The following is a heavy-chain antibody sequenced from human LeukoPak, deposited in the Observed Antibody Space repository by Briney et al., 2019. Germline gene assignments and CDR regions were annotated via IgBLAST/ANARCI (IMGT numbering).Heavy chain of an antibody. Sequence: SETLSLTCTVSGGSISSSSYYWSWIRQPPGKGLEWIGEINHFGSTNYNPSLKSRVTISIDTSKNQFSLKLSSVTAADTAVYYCARIRSRKWGFDYWGQGTLVTVSS. CDR2: INHFGST. CDR1: GGSISSSSYY. CDR3: ARIRSRKWGFDY. V-gene: IGHV4-39*07. J-gene: IGHJ4*02. D-gene: IGHD1-26*01.